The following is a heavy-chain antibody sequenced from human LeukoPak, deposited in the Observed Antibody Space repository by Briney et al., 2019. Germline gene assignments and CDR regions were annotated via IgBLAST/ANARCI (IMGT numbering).Heavy chain of an antibody. D-gene: IGHD3-22*01. J-gene: IGHJ4*02. CDR1: GYTFTGYY. V-gene: IGHV1-2*02. CDR2: INPNSGGT. Sequence: ASVKVSCKASGYTFTGYYMHWVRQAPGQGLEWMGWINPNSGGTNYAQKFQGRVTMTRDTSISTAYMELSRLRSDDTAVYYCARDGGNYYDSSGRYPFDYWGQGTLVTVSS. CDR3: ARDGGNYYDSSGRYPFDY.